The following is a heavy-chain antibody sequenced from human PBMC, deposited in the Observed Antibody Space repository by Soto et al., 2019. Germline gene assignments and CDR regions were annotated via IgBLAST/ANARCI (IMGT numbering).Heavy chain of an antibody. CDR3: AGFRDYSRVGVWFDP. J-gene: IGHJ5*02. CDR2: ISAYNGNT. D-gene: IGHD2-2*01. CDR1: GYTFTSYG. V-gene: IGHV1-18*01. Sequence: QVQLVQSGAEVKKPGASVKVSCKASGYTFTSYGISWVRQAPGQGLERMGWISAYNGNTNYAQKLQGRVTMTTDTSTSTGDMELRSLRSDDTGVYYCAGFRDYSRVGVWFDPWGEGTLVTVSS.